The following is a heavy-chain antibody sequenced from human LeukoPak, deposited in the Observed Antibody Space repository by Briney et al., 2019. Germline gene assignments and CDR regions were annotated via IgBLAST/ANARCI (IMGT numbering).Heavy chain of an antibody. CDR2: IYTSGST. J-gene: IGHJ3*02. V-gene: IGHV4-4*07. Sequence: SQTLSLACVVDGGSFSGNYCGWIRQPAGEVLEWIGRIYTSGSTNYNPSLKSRVTISVDTSKNQFSLKLSSVTAADTAVYYCARDPSGGIFDIWGQGTMVTVSS. D-gene: IGHD3-10*01. CDR3: ARDPSGGIFDI. CDR1: GGSFSGNY.